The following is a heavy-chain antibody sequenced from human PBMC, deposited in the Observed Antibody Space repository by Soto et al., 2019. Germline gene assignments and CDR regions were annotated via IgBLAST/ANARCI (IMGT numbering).Heavy chain of an antibody. Sequence: QVQLVQSGAEVKKPGSSVKVSCKASGGTFSSYAISWVRQAPGQGLEWMGGIIPIFGTANYAQKFQGRVTITADESTSTAYMELSSLRSEDTAVYYCASTGYCSGGSCYSVPYYYGMDVWGQGTTVTVSS. CDR1: GGTFSSYA. CDR3: ASTGYCSGGSCYSVPYYYGMDV. V-gene: IGHV1-69*01. D-gene: IGHD2-15*01. CDR2: IIPIFGTA. J-gene: IGHJ6*02.